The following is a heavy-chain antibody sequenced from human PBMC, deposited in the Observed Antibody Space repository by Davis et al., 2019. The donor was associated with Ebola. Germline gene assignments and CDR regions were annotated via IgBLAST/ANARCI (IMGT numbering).Heavy chain of an antibody. J-gene: IGHJ3*01. Sequence: PGGSLRLSCATIDFNFGDSTISWVRQAPGKGLEWVAFIRSKTFGGTAEYAASVAGRFTVSRDDSNNIAYLQLNSLKSEDTAVYYCSSLYTDYWVFDLWGQGTVVTVSS. CDR3: SSLYTDYWVFDL. CDR2: IRSKTFGGTA. CDR1: DFNFGDST. D-gene: IGHD4-11*01. V-gene: IGHV3-49*04.